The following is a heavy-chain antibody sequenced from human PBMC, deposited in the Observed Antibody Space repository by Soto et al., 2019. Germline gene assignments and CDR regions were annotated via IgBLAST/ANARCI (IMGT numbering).Heavy chain of an antibody. V-gene: IGHV1-18*01. CDR3: ARARYGDY. D-gene: IGHD1-1*01. CDR1: GYAFTTYG. CDR2: ISAHNGNT. J-gene: IGHJ4*02. Sequence: QVHLVQSGAEVKKPGASVKVSCKGSGYAFTTYGITWVRQAPGQGLEWMGWISAHNGNTNYAQKLQGRVTVTRDPSTSPAYMELRSLRSDDTAVYYCARARYGDYWGQGALVTVSS.